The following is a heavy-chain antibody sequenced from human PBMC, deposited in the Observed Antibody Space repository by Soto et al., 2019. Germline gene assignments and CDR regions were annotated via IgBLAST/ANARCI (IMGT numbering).Heavy chain of an antibody. CDR2: IYYSGST. Sequence: QVQLQESGPGLVKPSETLSLTCTVSGGSISSYYWSWIRQPPGKGLEWIGYIYYSGSTNYNPSLTSRVTISVDSSKNQFSLKLSSVTAADTAVYYCARQRGLYYGMDVWGQGTTVTVSS. D-gene: IGHD5-12*01. CDR3: ARQRGLYYGMDV. V-gene: IGHV4-59*08. CDR1: GGSISSYY. J-gene: IGHJ6*02.